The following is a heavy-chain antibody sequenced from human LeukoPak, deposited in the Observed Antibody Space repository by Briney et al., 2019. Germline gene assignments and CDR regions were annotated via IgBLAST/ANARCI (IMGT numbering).Heavy chain of an antibody. J-gene: IGHJ4*02. CDR2: IKQDGSEK. V-gene: IGHV3-7*03. D-gene: IGHD6-13*01. CDR1: GFTFSPYW. CDR3: ARDRWFLNGSSWYFGGHDY. Sequence: GGSLRLSCAASGFTFSPYWVSWVRQAPGKGLEWVANIKQDGSEKYYVDSVKGRFTISRDNAKNSLYLEMNSLRADDTAVYYCARDRWFLNGSSWYFGGHDYWGQGTLVTVSS.